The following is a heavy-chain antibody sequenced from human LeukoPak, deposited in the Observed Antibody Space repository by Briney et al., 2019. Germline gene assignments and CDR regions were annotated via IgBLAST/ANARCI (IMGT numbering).Heavy chain of an antibody. CDR2: FDPEDGET. Sequence: ASVKVSCKVSGYTLTELSMHWVRQAPGKGLEWMGGFDPEDGETIYAQKFQGRVTMTEDTSTDTAYMELSSLRSEDTAVYYCATAGCSGGSCYWSFDYWGQGTLVTVSS. CDR1: GYTLTELS. V-gene: IGHV1-24*01. CDR3: ATAGCSGGSCYWSFDY. D-gene: IGHD2-15*01. J-gene: IGHJ4*02.